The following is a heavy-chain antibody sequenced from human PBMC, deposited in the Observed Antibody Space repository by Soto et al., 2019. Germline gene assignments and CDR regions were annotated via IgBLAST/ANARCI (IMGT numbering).Heavy chain of an antibody. J-gene: IGHJ4*02. D-gene: IGHD6-25*01. CDR2: IKQDGSEK. CDR1: GLTFSSSW. Sequence: EVQLVESGGGLVQPGGSLRLSCAASGLTFSSSWMSWARQAPGKGLEWVANIKQDGSEKYYLDSVKGRFTISRDNANNSLYLQMHSLRAEDTAVYYCARDLGYQTLDYWGQGTLVTVSS. V-gene: IGHV3-7*01. CDR3: ARDLGYQTLDY.